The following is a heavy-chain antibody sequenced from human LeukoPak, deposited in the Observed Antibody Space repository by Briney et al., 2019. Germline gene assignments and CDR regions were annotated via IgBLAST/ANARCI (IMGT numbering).Heavy chain of an antibody. J-gene: IGHJ6*02. CDR2: IYSSGSTT. D-gene: IGHD5-18*01. CDR3: AGDPPDKAMANAVDV. V-gene: IGHV4-4*07. Sequence: PSETLSLTCTVSGGSISSFYWSWIRQPAGKGLEWIGRIYSSGSTTTYNPSLKSRVTMSVDTSKNQLSLKLTSVTAADTAVYYCAGDPPDKAMANAVDVWGQGPTVTVSS. CDR1: GGSISSFY.